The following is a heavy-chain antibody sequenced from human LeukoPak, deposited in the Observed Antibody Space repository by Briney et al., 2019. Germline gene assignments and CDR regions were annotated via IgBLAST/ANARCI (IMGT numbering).Heavy chain of an antibody. J-gene: IGHJ4*02. Sequence: RGSLRLSCAASGFTFSNAWMSWVRPAPGDGLEWVGRIKSKSDGEITDYAAPVKGRFTISRYDSKNTLYLQMNSLKTEDTAVYYCTTDPVVNFDYWGQGTMVTVSS. CDR2: IKSKSDGEIT. D-gene: IGHD4-23*01. CDR1: GFTFSNAW. CDR3: TTDPVVNFDY. V-gene: IGHV3-15*01.